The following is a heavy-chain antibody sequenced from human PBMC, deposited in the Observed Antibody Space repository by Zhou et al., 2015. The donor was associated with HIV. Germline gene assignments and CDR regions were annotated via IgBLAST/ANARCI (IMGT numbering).Heavy chain of an antibody. D-gene: IGHD2-15*01. Sequence: QVQLVQSGAEVKKPGSSVKVSCKASGGTFSSYAISWVRQAPGQGLEWMGGIIPIFGTANYAQKFQGRVTITADESTSTAYMELSSLRSEDTAVYYCARGAPDIVVGYYYYYGMDVWGQGTTVTVSS. CDR2: IIPIFGTA. CDR3: ARGAPDIVVGYYYYYGMDV. J-gene: IGHJ6*02. V-gene: IGHV1-69*12. CDR1: GGTFSSYA.